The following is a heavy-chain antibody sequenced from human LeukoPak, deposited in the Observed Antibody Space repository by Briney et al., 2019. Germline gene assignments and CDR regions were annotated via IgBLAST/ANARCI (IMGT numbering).Heavy chain of an antibody. CDR3: ARAWSRGGAGTDYFDY. D-gene: IGHD1-1*01. J-gene: IGHJ4*02. V-gene: IGHV4-31*03. CDR1: GGSISSGGYY. Sequence: TLSLTCTVSGGSISSGGYYWSWIRQHPGKGLEWIGYIYYSGSTYYNPSLKSRVTISVDTSKNQFSLKLSSVTAADTAVYYCARAWSRGGAGTDYFDYWGQGTLVTVSS. CDR2: IYYSGST.